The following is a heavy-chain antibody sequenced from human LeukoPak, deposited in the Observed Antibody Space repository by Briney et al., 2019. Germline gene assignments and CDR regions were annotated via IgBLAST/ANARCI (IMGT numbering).Heavy chain of an antibody. CDR3: AGGIAVTTTGYWFDP. D-gene: IGHD6-19*01. CDR1: GYTFNTYG. J-gene: IGHJ5*02. V-gene: IGHV1-18*01. Sequence: RASVKVSCKTSGYTFNTYGISWVRQAPGQGLEWMGWISTYNGNTNYAQKFQGRVTMTTDTSTSTAYMELTSLRSDDTAVYYCAGGIAVTTTGYWFDPWGQGTLVTVSS. CDR2: ISTYNGNT.